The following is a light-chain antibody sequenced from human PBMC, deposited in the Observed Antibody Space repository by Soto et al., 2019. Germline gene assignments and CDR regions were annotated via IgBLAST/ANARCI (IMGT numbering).Light chain of an antibody. Sequence: DIHMTQSPSSLSPSVGDRVTITCRASQSISRHLNWYQQKAGRAPRLLIYGASNLQSGVPSRFSGGGSGTEFTLTISSLLPEDFATYYCQQGYSNPVTFGQGTR. CDR1: QSISRH. CDR3: QQGYSNPVT. J-gene: IGKJ5*01. CDR2: GAS. V-gene: IGKV1-39*01.